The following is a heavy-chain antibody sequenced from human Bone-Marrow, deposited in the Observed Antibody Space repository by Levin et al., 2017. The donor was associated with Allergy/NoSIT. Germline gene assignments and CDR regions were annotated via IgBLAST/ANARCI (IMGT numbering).Heavy chain of an antibody. CDR3: ARVSPIAVAGDYFDY. D-gene: IGHD6-19*01. J-gene: IGHJ4*02. CDR1: GGTFSSYA. CDR2: IIPIFGTA. V-gene: IGHV1-69*13. Sequence: ASVKVSCKASGGTFSSYAISWVRQAPGQGLEWMGGIIPIFGTANYAQKFQGRVTITADESTSTAYMELSSLRSEDTAVYYCARVSPIAVAGDYFDYWGQGTLVTVSS.